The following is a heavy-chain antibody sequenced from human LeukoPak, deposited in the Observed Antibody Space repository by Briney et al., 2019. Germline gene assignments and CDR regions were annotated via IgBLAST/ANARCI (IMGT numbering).Heavy chain of an antibody. V-gene: IGHV3-11*04. CDR1: RFTFSDSY. J-gene: IGHJ4*02. D-gene: IGHD4-23*01. CDR3: ARGVKEAFDY. Sequence: PGGSLRLSCAASRFTFSDSYMSWIRQAPGKGLEWISFITSNGGTTDYADSVKGRFTISRDNAKNLLYLQMNSLRVEDTAMYYCARGVKEAFDYWGQGTLVTVSS. CDR2: ITSNGGTT.